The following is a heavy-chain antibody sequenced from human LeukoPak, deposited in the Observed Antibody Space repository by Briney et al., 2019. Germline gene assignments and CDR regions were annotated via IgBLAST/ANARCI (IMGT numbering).Heavy chain of an antibody. D-gene: IGHD1-26*01. CDR1: GYTLTELS. J-gene: IGHJ4*02. CDR2: FDPEDGET. Sequence: ASVKVSCKVSGYTLTELSMHWVRQAPGKGLEWMGGFDPEDGETIYAQKFQGGVTMTEDTSTDTAYMELSSLRSEDTAVYYCATGMVVGATTGSDYWGQGTLVTVSS. CDR3: ATGMVVGATTGSDY. V-gene: IGHV1-24*01.